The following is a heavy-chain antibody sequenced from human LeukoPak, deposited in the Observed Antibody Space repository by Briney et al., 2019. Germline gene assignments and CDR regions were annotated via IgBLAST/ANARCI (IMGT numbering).Heavy chain of an antibody. CDR2: MYDSGNT. CDR3: AKSNGYGLIDI. J-gene: IGHJ3*02. CDR1: GASISNYH. V-gene: IGHV4-59*12. D-gene: IGHD3-22*01. Sequence: SETLSLTCTVSGASISNYHWSWIRQPPGKGLEWIGYMYDSGNTNYTPSLKSRVTISVDTSKNQFSLNLNSVTAADTAVYYCAKSNGYGLIDIWGQGTMVTVSS.